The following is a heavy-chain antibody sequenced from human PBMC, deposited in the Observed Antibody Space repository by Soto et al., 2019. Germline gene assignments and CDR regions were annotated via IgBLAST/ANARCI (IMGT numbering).Heavy chain of an antibody. D-gene: IGHD3-22*01. Sequence: PGGSLRLSCAASGLTFSSYSMNWVRQAPGKGLEWVSSITGSSSYIYYADSVKGRFTISRDNAKNSLYLQMNSLRAEDTAVYYCARDVYYYDSSAYWAYWGQGTLVTVSS. V-gene: IGHV3-21*01. CDR2: ITGSSSYI. CDR1: GLTFSSYS. J-gene: IGHJ4*02. CDR3: ARDVYYYDSSAYWAY.